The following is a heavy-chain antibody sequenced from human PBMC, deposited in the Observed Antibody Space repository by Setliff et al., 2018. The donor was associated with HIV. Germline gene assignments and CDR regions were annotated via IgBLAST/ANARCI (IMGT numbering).Heavy chain of an antibody. V-gene: IGHV3-7*01. D-gene: IGHD3-16*01. J-gene: IGHJ4*02. Sequence: GESLKISCVASGLPFYNYWMTWLRRAPGRGLEWVANIKQDGSDMHYIESVKGRFTIFRDNAKNSVFLQMNSLRAEDTGVYYCAKDVMQGGWGSLSYFDSWGQGTLVTVSS. CDR1: GLPFYNYW. CDR3: AKDVMQGGWGSLSYFDS. CDR2: IKQDGSDM.